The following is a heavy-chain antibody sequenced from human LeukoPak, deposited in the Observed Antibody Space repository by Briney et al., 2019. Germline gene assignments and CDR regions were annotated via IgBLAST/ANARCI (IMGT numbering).Heavy chain of an antibody. V-gene: IGHV3-7*01. CDR2: IKQDGSEK. Sequence: GGSLRLSCAASGFTFSSYWMSWVRQAPGKGLEWVANIKQDGSEKYYVDSVKGRFTISRDNAKNSLYLQMNSLRAEDTAVYYCARDDTPWHCSSTSCYEGGYYYYYMDVWGKGTTVTVSS. J-gene: IGHJ6*03. CDR3: ARDDTPWHCSSTSCYEGGYYYYYMDV. CDR1: GFTFSSYW. D-gene: IGHD2-2*01.